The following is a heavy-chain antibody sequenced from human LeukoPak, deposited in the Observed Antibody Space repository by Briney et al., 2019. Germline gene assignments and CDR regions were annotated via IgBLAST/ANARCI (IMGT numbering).Heavy chain of an antibody. CDR1: GFTFSSYE. CDR3: ARAVRYDYVWGSYLDY. D-gene: IGHD3-16*02. J-gene: IGHJ4*02. V-gene: IGHV3-48*03. Sequence: QPGGSLRLSCAASGFTFSSYEMNWVRQAPGKGLEWVSYISNSGSTIYYADSVKGRFTISRDNAKNSLYLQMNSLRAEDTAVYYCARAVRYDYVWGSYLDYWGQGTLVTVSS. CDR2: ISNSGSTI.